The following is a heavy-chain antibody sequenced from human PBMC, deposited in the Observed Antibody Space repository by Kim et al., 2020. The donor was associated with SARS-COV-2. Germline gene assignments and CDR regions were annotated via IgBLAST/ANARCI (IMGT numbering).Heavy chain of an antibody. CDR1: GYTFTGYY. CDR3: ARGDAGVSDY. D-gene: IGHD2-8*01. V-gene: IGHV1-2*02. Sequence: ASVKVSCKASGYTFTGYYIHWVRQAPGQGLEWMGWINPISGGTNYAQKVQGRVTMTSDTSITTANMELNRLTSDDTAVYFCARGDAGVSDYWGQGTLVTVSS. J-gene: IGHJ4*02. CDR2: INPISGGT.